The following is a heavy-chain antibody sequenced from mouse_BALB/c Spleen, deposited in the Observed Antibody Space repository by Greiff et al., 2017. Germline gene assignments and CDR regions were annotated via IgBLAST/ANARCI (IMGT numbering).Heavy chain of an antibody. CDR2: IRNKANGYTT. CDR1: GFTLTDYY. Sequence: DVQLVESGGGLVQPGGSLTLSCATSGFTLTDYYMSWVRQPPGKALEWLGFIRNKANGYTTEYSASVKGRFTISRENSQSILYLQMNTLRAEDSATYYCARNYRYGAMDYWGQGTSVTVSS. D-gene: IGHD2-14*01. CDR3: ARNYRYGAMDY. V-gene: IGHV7-3*02. J-gene: IGHJ4*01.